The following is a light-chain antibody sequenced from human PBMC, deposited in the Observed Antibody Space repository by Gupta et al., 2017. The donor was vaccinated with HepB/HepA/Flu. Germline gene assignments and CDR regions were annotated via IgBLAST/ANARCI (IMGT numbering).Light chain of an antibody. CDR2: AAS. J-gene: IGKJ3*01. CDR3: QQSYSSPIT. Sequence: DIQMPQSPSSLSASVGDSVTITCRASQSISSYLNWYQQKPGKAPKLLIYAASSLQSGVPSRFSGSGSGTDFTLTISRLQPEDFATYSCQQSYSSPITFGHGTQVEIK. V-gene: IGKV1-39*01. CDR1: QSISSY.